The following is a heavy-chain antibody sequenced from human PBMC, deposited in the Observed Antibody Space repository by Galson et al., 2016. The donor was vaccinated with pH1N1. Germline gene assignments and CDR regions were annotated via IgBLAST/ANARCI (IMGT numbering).Heavy chain of an antibody. CDR1: GYSISSGYY. CDR2: IRHSGTI. Sequence: ETLSLTCAVSGYSISSGYYWGWIRQPPGKGLEWIGSIRHSGTIYYNPSLKSRVTISVDMSKNQLSLTLSSVTAAETAVYYCARHEMLSGGSCSSFDYWGQGILVTVSS. J-gene: IGHJ4*02. CDR3: ARHEMLSGGSCSSFDY. D-gene: IGHD2-15*01. V-gene: IGHV4-38-2*01.